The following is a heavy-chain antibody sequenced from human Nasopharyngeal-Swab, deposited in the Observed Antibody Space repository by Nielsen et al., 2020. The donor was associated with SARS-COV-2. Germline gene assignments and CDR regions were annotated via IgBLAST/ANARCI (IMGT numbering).Heavy chain of an antibody. D-gene: IGHD3-16*01. J-gene: IGHJ4*02. CDR3: ARRSVLTEGELDY. CDR1: GYSFTSYW. CDR2: IYPGDSDT. Sequence: GESLKISCKASGYSFTSYWIGWVRQMPGKGLEWMGIIYPGDSDTRYSPSFQGQVTISADKSISTAYLQWSSLKASDTAMHYCARRSVLTEGELDYWGQGTLVTVSS. V-gene: IGHV5-51*01.